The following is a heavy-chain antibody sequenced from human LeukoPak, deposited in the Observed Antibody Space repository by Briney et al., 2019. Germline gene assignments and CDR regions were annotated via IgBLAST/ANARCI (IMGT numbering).Heavy chain of an antibody. D-gene: IGHD3-22*01. Sequence: PGGSLRLSCAASGFTFSSSSMNWVRQAPGKGLEWVSSITSSGSAIYYADSVKGRFTISRDNAKNSLYLQMNSLRAEDTAVYYCAKDLDYDSSGGSFDYWGQGTLVTVSS. J-gene: IGHJ4*02. CDR1: GFTFSSSS. CDR3: AKDLDYDSSGGSFDY. CDR2: ITSSGSAI. V-gene: IGHV3-21*04.